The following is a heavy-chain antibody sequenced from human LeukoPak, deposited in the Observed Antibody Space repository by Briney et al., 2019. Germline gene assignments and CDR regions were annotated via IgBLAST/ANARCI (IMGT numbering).Heavy chain of an antibody. Sequence: GGSLRLSCAASGFTFSSYGMHWVRQAPGKGLEWVAFIRYDGSNKYYADSVKGRFTISRDNSKNTLYLQMNSLRAEDTAVYYCAKDTYYYGSGSFEDYWGQGTLVTVSS. CDR1: GFTFSSYG. J-gene: IGHJ4*02. D-gene: IGHD3-10*01. CDR2: IRYDGSNK. CDR3: AKDTYYYGSGSFEDY. V-gene: IGHV3-30*02.